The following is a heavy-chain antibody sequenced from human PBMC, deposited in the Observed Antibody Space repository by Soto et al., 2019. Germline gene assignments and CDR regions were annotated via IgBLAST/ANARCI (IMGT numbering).Heavy chain of an antibody. Sequence: LKISCRGSAYRFTSYWIGWVRQMHGKGLEWMGVIYPGDSDTRYSPAFQGQVTISADKSISTAYLQWSSLKASDTAMYYCARSSSPKQGLDYWGQGTVVTVSS. D-gene: IGHD6-6*01. CDR1: AYRFTSYW. CDR3: ARSSSPKQGLDY. J-gene: IGHJ4*02. V-gene: IGHV5-51*01. CDR2: IYPGDSDT.